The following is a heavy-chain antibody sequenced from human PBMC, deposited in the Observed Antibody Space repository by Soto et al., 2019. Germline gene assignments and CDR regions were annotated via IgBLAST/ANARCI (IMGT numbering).Heavy chain of an antibody. J-gene: IGHJ3*02. Sequence: QVQLVESGGGVVQPGRSLRLSCAASGFTFSSYGMHWVRQAPGKGLEWVAVIWYDGSNKYYADSVKGRFTISRDNSKDKLYLQMNNLKAGDTAVYYCARGQKIQVWLLATDAFDIWGQGTMVTVSS. CDR3: ARGQKIQVWLLATDAFDI. D-gene: IGHD5-18*01. CDR2: IWYDGSNK. V-gene: IGHV3-33*01. CDR1: GFTFSSYG.